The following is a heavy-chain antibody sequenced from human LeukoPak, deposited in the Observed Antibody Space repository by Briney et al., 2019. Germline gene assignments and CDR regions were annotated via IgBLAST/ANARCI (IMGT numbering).Heavy chain of an antibody. D-gene: IGHD3-10*01. Sequence: GGPLRLPCRVSGFTFKVYYMRWFRKAPGKAREWGSYISSSSHYTDYADSVKAGMSTSRENGKYSPPMQMSRRRGADTAAYYCVRDGVNGGPYYVDYWGQGTLVTVSS. V-gene: IGHV3-11*06. CDR1: GFTFKVYY. CDR3: VRDGVNGGPYYVDY. CDR2: ISSSSHYT. J-gene: IGHJ4*02.